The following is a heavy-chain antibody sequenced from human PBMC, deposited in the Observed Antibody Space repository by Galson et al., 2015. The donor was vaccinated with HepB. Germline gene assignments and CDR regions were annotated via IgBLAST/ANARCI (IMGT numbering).Heavy chain of an antibody. V-gene: IGHV3-30*03. J-gene: IGHJ4*02. Sequence: SLRLSCAAPGFSISSYGMHWVRQAPGKGLEWVAVISYNGRNQYYVESVKGRFTISRDNSKNTLYLQMNSLTTEDTAVYYCARDGDYGDYAGYWGQGTLVTVSS. CDR3: ARDGDYGDYAGY. CDR1: GFSISSYG. D-gene: IGHD4-17*01. CDR2: ISYNGRNQ.